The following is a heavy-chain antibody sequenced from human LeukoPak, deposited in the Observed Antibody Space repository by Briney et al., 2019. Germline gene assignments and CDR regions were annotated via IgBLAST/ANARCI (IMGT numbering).Heavy chain of an antibody. Sequence: ASVKVSCKASGYTFTSYYMHWVRQAPGQGLEWMGIINPSGGSTSYAQKFQGRVTMTRDMSTSTVYMELSSLRSEDTAVYYCARADRLVVVVAAIRLVYWGQGTLVTVSS. CDR2: INPSGGST. CDR1: GYTFTSYY. CDR3: ARADRLVVVVAAIRLVY. J-gene: IGHJ4*02. V-gene: IGHV1-46*01. D-gene: IGHD2-15*01.